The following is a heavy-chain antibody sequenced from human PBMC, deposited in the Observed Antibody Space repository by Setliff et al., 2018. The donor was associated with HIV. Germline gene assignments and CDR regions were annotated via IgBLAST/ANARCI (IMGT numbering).Heavy chain of an antibody. CDR3: ARQMPIPGIAITPVDY. CDR1: GGSISSGTYY. V-gene: IGHV4-61*09. Sequence: PSETLSLTCTVSGGSISSGTYYWSWIRQPAGKGLEWIGHIYTDGSTNFNPSLRSRVTISADTTKNQLSLTLTSVTAADTAVYYCARQMPIPGIAITPVDYWGQGALVTVSS. CDR2: IYTDGST. D-gene: IGHD5-12*01. J-gene: IGHJ4*02.